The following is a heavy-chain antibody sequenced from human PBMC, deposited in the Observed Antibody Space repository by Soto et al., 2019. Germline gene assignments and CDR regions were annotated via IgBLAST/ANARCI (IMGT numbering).Heavy chain of an antibody. J-gene: IGHJ6*03. V-gene: IGHV1-2*02. CDR3: ARESGGATATLDYYYFYMDV. D-gene: IGHD5-12*01. CDR1: GDSFNDYY. CDR2: INPNGGAT. Sequence: VQLAQSGAEVKKPGASVKVSCKTSGDSFNDYYIHWVRQAPGQGLEWMGWINPNGGATKYAQKFQGRATLTSDTSIRPVYMELSSLRSDDTAVYYCARESGGATATLDYYYFYMDVWGKGTTVTVSS.